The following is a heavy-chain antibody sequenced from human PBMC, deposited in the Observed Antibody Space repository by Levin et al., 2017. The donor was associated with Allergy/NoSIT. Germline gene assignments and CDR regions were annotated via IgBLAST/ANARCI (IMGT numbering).Heavy chain of an antibody. J-gene: IGHJ4*02. V-gene: IGHV4-39*01. D-gene: IGHD1-26*01. CDR3: ATGLSGFDY. Sequence: SSETLSLTCNVSGGSIRGGSYSWGWIRQPPETGLEWIGTISSGRSTYYNPSFNSRLTISLDTSKNLFSLKLDSLTAADTAVYYCATGLSGFDYWGQGTLVTVSS. CDR1: GGSIRGGSYS. CDR2: ISSGRST.